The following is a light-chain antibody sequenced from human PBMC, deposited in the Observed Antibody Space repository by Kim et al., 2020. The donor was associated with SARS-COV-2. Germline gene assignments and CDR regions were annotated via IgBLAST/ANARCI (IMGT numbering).Light chain of an antibody. CDR3: QQYNSYWT. V-gene: IGKV1-33*01. CDR1: QDINRF. Sequence: SASVGDRVTITCQATQDINRFLNWYQQKPGKAPKLLIYHASNLEAGVPSRISGSGSGTDYTFTISSLQPDDFATYYCQQYNSYWTFGQGTKVDIK. CDR2: HAS. J-gene: IGKJ1*01.